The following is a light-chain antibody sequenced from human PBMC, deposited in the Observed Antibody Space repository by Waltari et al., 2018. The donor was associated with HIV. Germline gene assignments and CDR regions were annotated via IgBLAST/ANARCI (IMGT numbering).Light chain of an antibody. Sequence: QSALTQPASVSGSPGQSITISCTGTSSDIGYYDSVSWYQQHPGKAPKRMIYEVNNRPSGISNLFSGSKSGNTASLTISGLQAEDEADYYCSSHTTSSTLYVFGTGTKVTVL. CDR2: EVN. J-gene: IGLJ1*01. V-gene: IGLV2-14*01. CDR3: SSHTTSSTLYV. CDR1: SSDIGYYDS.